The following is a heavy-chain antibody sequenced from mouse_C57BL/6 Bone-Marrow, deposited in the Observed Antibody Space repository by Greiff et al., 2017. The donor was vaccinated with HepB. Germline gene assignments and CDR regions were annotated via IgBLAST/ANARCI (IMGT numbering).Heavy chain of an antibody. V-gene: IGHV1-75*01. CDR2: IFPGSGST. Sequence: VKLQESGPELVKPGASVKISCKASGYTFTDYYINWVKQRPGQGLEWIGWIFPGSGSTYYNEKFKGKATLTVDKSSSTAYMLLSSLTSEDSAVYFCARGGGNSPYYFDYWGQGTTLTVSS. CDR1: GYTFTDYY. CDR3: ARGGGNSPYYFDY. J-gene: IGHJ2*01. D-gene: IGHD2-1*01.